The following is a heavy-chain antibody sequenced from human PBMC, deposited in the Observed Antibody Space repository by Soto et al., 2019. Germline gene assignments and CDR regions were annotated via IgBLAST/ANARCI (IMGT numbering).Heavy chain of an antibody. CDR2: IKQDGSGK. J-gene: IGHJ4*02. CDR3: ARSSTFYDY. V-gene: IGHV3-7*01. Sequence: LRLSCAASGFTFSAYWMSWVRQAPGKGLEWVANIKQDGSGKYYVDSLKGRFTISRDNAKNSLYLQMKSLRAEDTAVYYCARSSTFYDYWGQGTPVTVSS. D-gene: IGHD6-6*01. CDR1: GFTFSAYW.